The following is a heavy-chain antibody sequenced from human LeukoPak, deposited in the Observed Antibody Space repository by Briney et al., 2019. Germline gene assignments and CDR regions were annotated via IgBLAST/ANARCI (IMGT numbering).Heavy chain of an antibody. D-gene: IGHD5-12*01. CDR2: IIPIFGTA. CDR1: GGTFSSYA. J-gene: IGHJ4*02. CDR3: GRGVHPGYSGNEGG. Sequence: SVKVSCKASGGTFSSYAISWVRQAPGQGLEWMGGIIPIFGTANYAQKFQGRVTITADKSTSTAYMELSSLRSEDTAVYYCGRGVHPGYSGNEGGWGQGTLVTVSS. V-gene: IGHV1-69*06.